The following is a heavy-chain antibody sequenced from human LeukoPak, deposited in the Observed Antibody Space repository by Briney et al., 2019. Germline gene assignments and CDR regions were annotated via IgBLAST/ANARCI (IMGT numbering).Heavy chain of an antibody. D-gene: IGHD2-2*01. CDR1: GFTFSSYA. Sequence: PGGSLGLSCAASGFTFSSYAMSWVRQAPGKGLEWVSAISDSGGSTYYADSVKGRFSISRDNSKNTLYLQMDSLRAEDTAVYYCAKDRYQLLRVCDFWGQGTLVSVSS. CDR2: ISDSGGST. CDR3: AKDRYQLLRVCDF. V-gene: IGHV3-23*01. J-gene: IGHJ4*02.